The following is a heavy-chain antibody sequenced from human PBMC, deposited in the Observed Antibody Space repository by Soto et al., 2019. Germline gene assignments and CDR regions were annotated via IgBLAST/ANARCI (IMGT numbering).Heavy chain of an antibody. J-gene: IGHJ6*03. V-gene: IGHV3-7*01. Sequence: EVQLVESGGGLVQPGGSLRLSCAASGFTFSSYWMSWVRQAPGKGLEWVANIKQDGSEKYYVDSVKGRFIISRDNAKNSLYLQXNSLRAXDTAXXXXXXXXXXXDXYYYYYMDVWGKGTTVTVSS. CDR1: GFTFSSYW. CDR2: IKQDGSEK. D-gene: IGHD2-21*02. CDR3: XXXXXXXDXYYYYYMDV.